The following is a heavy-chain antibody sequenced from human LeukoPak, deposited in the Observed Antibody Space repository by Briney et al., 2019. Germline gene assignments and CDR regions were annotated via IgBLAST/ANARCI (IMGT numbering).Heavy chain of an antibody. D-gene: IGHD5-24*01. J-gene: IGHJ4*02. CDR2: ISSSSYI. CDR3: AREGDGYMREKFDY. V-gene: IGHV3-69-1*01. Sequence: SGGSLRLSCEASGFIFRNYEMNWVRQAPGKGLEWVSSISSSSYIYYADSVKGRFTISRDNAKNSLYLQMNSLRAEDTAVYYCAREGDGYMREKFDYWGQGTLVTVSS. CDR1: GFIFRNYE.